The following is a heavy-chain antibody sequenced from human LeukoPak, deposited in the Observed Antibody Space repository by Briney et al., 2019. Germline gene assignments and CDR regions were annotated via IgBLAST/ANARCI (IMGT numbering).Heavy chain of an antibody. V-gene: IGHV1-46*01. CDR3: ARDLGDYVWGSYRPYYFDY. CDR2: INPGGDNT. CDR1: GYTFTNYY. D-gene: IGHD3-16*02. Sequence: ASVKVSCKASGYTFTNYYIHWVRQAPGQGLEWMGLINPGGDNTDYAQNFQGRVTMTRDTSTSTVYMGLSSLRPEDTAVYYCARDLGDYVWGSYRPYYFDYWGQGTLVTVSS. J-gene: IGHJ4*02.